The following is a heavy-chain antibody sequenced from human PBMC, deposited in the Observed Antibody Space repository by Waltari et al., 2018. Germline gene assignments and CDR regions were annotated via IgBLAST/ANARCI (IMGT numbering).Heavy chain of an antibody. V-gene: IGHV1-69*08. Sequence: QVQLVQSGAEVKKPGSSVKVSCKASGGTFSSYTISWVRQAPGQGLEWMGGIIPSLGIANAAQKFQGRVTITADKSTSTAYMELSSLRSEDTAVYYCARDLPLLSHYGSGSPLTDVWGQGTTVTVSS. CDR3: ARDLPLLSHYGSGSPLTDV. CDR2: IIPSLGIA. J-gene: IGHJ6*02. D-gene: IGHD3-10*01. CDR1: GGTFSSYT.